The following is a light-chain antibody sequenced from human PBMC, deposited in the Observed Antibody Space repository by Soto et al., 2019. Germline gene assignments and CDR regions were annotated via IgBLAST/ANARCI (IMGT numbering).Light chain of an antibody. J-gene: IGKJ4*01. Sequence: DIQMTQSPSTLSASVGDRVTITCRASQSISSWLAWSKQKPGKAPNLLIFSASGLERGVPSRFSGSGSGTEFTLTIRSLQPDDFATYYCQEYRGNSGLTFGGATKGEIK. CDR2: SAS. CDR1: QSISSW. V-gene: IGKV1-5*03. CDR3: QEYRGNSGLT.